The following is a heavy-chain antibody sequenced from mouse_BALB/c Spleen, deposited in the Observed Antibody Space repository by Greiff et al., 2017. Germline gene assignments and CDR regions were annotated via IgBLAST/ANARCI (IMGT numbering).Heavy chain of an antibody. CDR1: GFTFSSYG. J-gene: IGHJ3*01. CDR2: ISSGGSST. Sequence: DVMLVESGGDLVKPGGSLKLSCAASGFTFSSYGMSWVRQTPDKRLEWVATISSGGSSTYYPDSVKGRFTISRDNAKNTLYLQMSSLKSEDTAMYYCARQNDGYSFAYWGQGTLVTVSA. CDR3: ARQNDGYSFAY. V-gene: IGHV5-6*02. D-gene: IGHD2-3*01.